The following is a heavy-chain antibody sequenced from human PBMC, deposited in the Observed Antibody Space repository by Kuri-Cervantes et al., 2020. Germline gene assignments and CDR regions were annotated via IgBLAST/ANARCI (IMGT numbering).Heavy chain of an antibody. Sequence: WVRQGPGKGLEWIGYIYYSGSTYYNPSLKSRVTISVDTSKNQFSLKLSSVTAADTAVYYCARAGFYYYGMDVWGQGTTVTVSS. CDR2: IYYSGST. D-gene: IGHD6-25*01. J-gene: IGHJ6*02. V-gene: IGHV4-31*02. CDR3: ARAGFYYYGMDV.